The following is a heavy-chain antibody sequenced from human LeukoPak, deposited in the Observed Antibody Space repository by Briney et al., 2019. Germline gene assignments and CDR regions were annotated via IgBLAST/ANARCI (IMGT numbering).Heavy chain of an antibody. CDR3: ARDGLAAAGSSSNWFDP. J-gene: IGHJ5*02. Sequence: ASVKVSCKASGYTFTSYGISWVRQAPGQGPEWMGWISAYNGNTNYAQKLQGRVTMTTDTSTSTAYMELRSLRPDDTAVYYCARDGLAAAGSSSNWFDPWGQGTLVTVSS. V-gene: IGHV1-18*01. CDR2: ISAYNGNT. D-gene: IGHD6-13*01. CDR1: GYTFTSYG.